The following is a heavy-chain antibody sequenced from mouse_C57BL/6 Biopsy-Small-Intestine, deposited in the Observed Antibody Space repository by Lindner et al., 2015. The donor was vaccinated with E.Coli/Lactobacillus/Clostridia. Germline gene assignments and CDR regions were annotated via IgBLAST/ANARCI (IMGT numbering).Heavy chain of an antibody. CDR2: ILPGSGST. J-gene: IGHJ3*01. D-gene: IGHD3-1*01. CDR3: ARSGFKAY. CDR1: GYTSTDYW. V-gene: IGHV1-9*01. Sequence: QLQESGAELMKPGASVKLSCKATGYTSTDYWIEWVKQRPGHGLEWIGEILPGSGSTNSNEKFKGKATFTADTSSNTAYMQLSSLTTEDSAIYYCARSGFKAYWGQGTLVTVSA.